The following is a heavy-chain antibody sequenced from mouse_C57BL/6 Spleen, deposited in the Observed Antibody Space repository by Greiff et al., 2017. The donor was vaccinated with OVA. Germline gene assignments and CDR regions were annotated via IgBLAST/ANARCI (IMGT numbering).Heavy chain of an antibody. J-gene: IGHJ3*01. D-gene: IGHD2-4*01. CDR3: ARSYDYGTWFAY. Sequence: EVQLVESGGGLVQPGGSLSLSCAASGFTFTDYYMSWVRQPPGKALGWLGFIRNKANGYTTEYSASVKGRFTISRDNSQSILYLQMNALRAEDSATYYCARSYDYGTWFAYWGQGTLVTVSA. CDR1: GFTFTDYY. CDR2: IRNKANGYTT. V-gene: IGHV7-3*01.